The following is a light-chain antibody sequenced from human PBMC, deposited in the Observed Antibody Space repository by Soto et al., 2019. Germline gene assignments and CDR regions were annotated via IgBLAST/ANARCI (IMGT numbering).Light chain of an antibody. J-gene: IGLJ2*01. CDR3: QSHGNTNVV. Sequence: NFMLTQPHSVSESPGKTVTISCTRSSGSIASNFVQWYQQRPGSSPTTVIYDDNQRPSGVPDRFSGSIDSSSNSASLTISGLKTEDEADYYCQSHGNTNVVFGGGTKLTVL. CDR2: DDN. V-gene: IGLV6-57*01. CDR1: SGSIASNF.